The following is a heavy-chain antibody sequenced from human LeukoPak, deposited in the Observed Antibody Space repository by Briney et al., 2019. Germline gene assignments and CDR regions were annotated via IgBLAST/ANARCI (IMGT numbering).Heavy chain of an antibody. D-gene: IGHD6-13*01. CDR1: GGSFSGYY. J-gene: IGHJ5*02. CDR3: ARSHSSSSEWFDP. CDR2: INHSGST. V-gene: IGHV4-34*01. Sequence: SETLSLTCAVYGGSFSGYYWSWIRQPPGKRLEWIGEINHSGSTNYNPSLKSRVTISVDTSKNQFSLKLSSVTAADTAVYYCARSHSSSSEWFDPWGQGTLVTVSS.